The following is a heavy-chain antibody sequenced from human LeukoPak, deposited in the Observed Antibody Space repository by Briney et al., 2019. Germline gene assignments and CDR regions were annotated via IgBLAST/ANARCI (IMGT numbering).Heavy chain of an antibody. CDR1: GFTFSGYA. D-gene: IGHD3-22*01. V-gene: IGHV3-23*01. CDR2: ISGSGDYT. J-gene: IGHJ4*02. Sequence: GGSRRLSCAVSGFTFSGYAMSWVRQAPGKGLEWVSTISGSGDYTYYADSVKGRFSISRDNSKNTLHLQMNSLRAEDTAVYYCAKSRQITMIVVVIPAFDYWGQGTLVTVSS. CDR3: AKSRQITMIVVVIPAFDY.